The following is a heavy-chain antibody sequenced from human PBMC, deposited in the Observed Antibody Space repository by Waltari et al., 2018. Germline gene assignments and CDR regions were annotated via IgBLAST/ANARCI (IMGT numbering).Heavy chain of an antibody. D-gene: IGHD2-15*01. CDR3: ARDRGRGLYLDS. V-gene: IGHV4-4*02. CDR1: GDSLSSRDC. CDR2: VRGDGRT. Sequence: QLKLQESGPGLVTPSGPLSLTSGVSGDSLSSRDCWSWVRQPPGKGLEWVGQVRGDGRTNYNPPFASRVTMSLDTSNNQFSLTMTSATAADTAVYYCARDRGRGLYLDSWGPGTLVTVSP. J-gene: IGHJ4*02.